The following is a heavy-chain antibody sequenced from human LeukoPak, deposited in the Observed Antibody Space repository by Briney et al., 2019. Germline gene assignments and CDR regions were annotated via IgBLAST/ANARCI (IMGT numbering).Heavy chain of an antibody. J-gene: IGHJ6*02. CDR1: GDSITSGGYC. CDR2: IYYSGSA. Sequence: SETLSLTCVVSGDSITSGGYCWSWIRQPPGKGLEWIGYIYYSGSASYNPSLKSRVTLSVDRSKNKFFLKMSSVTAADTAVYYCARGPYSSHDHLSFYYYKGLDVWGQGTTVIVSS. D-gene: IGHD3-10*01. V-gene: IGHV4-30-2*01. CDR3: ARGPYSSHDHLSFYYYKGLDV.